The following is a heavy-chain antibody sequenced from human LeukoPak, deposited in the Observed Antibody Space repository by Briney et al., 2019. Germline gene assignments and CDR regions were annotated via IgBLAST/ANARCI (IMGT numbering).Heavy chain of an antibody. CDR3: ARGAGYYYYYYGMDV. CDR1: GFTFSDYY. V-gene: IGHV3-11*01. J-gene: IGHJ6*02. Sequence: GGSLRLSCAASGFTFSDYYMSWIRQAPGKGLEWVSYISSSGSTIYYADSVKGRFTISRDNAKNSLCLQMNSLGAEDTAVYYCARGAGYYYYYYGMDVWGQGTTVTVSS. CDR2: ISSSGSTI.